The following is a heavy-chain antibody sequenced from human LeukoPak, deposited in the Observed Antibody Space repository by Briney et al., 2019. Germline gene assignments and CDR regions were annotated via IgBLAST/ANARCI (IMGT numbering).Heavy chain of an antibody. D-gene: IGHD2-15*01. CDR2: ISSSSSTI. CDR1: GFTFSSYS. V-gene: IGHV3-48*01. Sequence: GGSLRLSCAASGFTFSSYSMNWVRQAPGKGLEWVSYISSSSSTIYYADSAKGRFTISRDNAKNSLYLQMNSLRAEDTAVYYCAREEDIGSRFHDYWGQGTLVTVSS. J-gene: IGHJ4*02. CDR3: AREEDIGSRFHDY.